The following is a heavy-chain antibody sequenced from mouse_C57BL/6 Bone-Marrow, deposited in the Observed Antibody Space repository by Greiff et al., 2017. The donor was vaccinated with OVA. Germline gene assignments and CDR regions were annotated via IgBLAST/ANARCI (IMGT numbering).Heavy chain of an antibody. J-gene: IGHJ3*01. D-gene: IGHD1-1*01. CDR1: GFTFSSYG. CDR2: ISSGGSYT. CDR3: ARPNYYGSSLAY. V-gene: IGHV5-6*02. Sequence: DVKLVESGGDLVKPGGSLKLSCAASGFTFSSYGMSWVRQTPDKRLEWVATISSGGSYTYYPDSVKGRFTISRDNAKNTLYLQMSSLKSEDTAMYYCARPNYYGSSLAYWGQGTLVTVSA.